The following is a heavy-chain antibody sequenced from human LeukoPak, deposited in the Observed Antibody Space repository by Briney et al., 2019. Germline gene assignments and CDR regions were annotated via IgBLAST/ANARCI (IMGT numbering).Heavy chain of an antibody. CDR1: GGSISSYY. CDR3: ASRLGYDFWSGYFDY. V-gene: IGHV4-59*01. J-gene: IGHJ4*02. CDR2: IYYSGST. Sequence: PSETLSLTCTVSGGSISSYYWSWIRQPPGKGLEWIGYIYYSGSTNYNPSLKSRVTISVDTSKNQFSLKLSSVTAADTAVYYCASRLGYDFWSGYFDYWGQETLVTVSS. D-gene: IGHD3-3*01.